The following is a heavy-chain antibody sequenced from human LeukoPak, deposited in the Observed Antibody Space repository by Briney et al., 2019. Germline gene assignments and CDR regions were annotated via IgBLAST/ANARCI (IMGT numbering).Heavy chain of an antibody. Sequence: GGSLRLSCAASGFTFSSYSMNWVRHGPGKGLEWVSSISSSSSYIYYADSVKGRFTISRDNAKNSLYLQMNSLRAEDTAVYYCARDLASSGSSIDYWGQGTLVTVSS. CDR1: GFTFSSYS. D-gene: IGHD1-26*01. CDR2: ISSSSSYI. CDR3: ARDLASSGSSIDY. J-gene: IGHJ4*02. V-gene: IGHV3-21*01.